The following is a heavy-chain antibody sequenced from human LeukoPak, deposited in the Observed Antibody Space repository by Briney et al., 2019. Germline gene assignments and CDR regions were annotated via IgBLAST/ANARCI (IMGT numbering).Heavy chain of an antibody. Sequence: PSETLSLTCAVHGGSFSGYYWSWIRQPPGKGLEWIGEINHSGSTNYNPSLKSRVTISVDTSKNQFSLKLSSVTAADTAVYYCARGRRYQLPLGFDPWGQGTLVTVSS. CDR1: GGSFSGYY. V-gene: IGHV4-34*01. CDR3: ARGRRYQLPLGFDP. CDR2: INHSGST. J-gene: IGHJ5*02. D-gene: IGHD2-2*01.